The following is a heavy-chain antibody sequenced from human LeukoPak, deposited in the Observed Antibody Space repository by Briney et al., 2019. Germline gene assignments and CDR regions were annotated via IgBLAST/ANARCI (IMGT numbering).Heavy chain of an antibody. V-gene: IGHV3-11*05. CDR1: GFTFSDYY. Sequence: PGGSLRLSCAASGFTFSDYYMSWIRQAPGKGLEWVSYISSSSSYTNYADSVKGRFTISRDNAKNSLYLQMNSLRAEDTAVYYCARDADIAAAGPIDYWGQGTLVTVSS. J-gene: IGHJ4*02. CDR3: ARDADIAAAGPIDY. CDR2: ISSSSSYT. D-gene: IGHD6-13*01.